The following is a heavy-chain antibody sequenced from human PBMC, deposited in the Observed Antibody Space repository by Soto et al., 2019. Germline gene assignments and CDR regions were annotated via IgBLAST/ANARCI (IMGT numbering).Heavy chain of an antibody. Sequence: GGSLRLSCAASGFTFSSYWMHWVRQAPGKGLVWVSRINSDGSSTSYADSVKGRFTISRDNAKNTLYLQMNSLRAEDTAVYYCASSGDCSSTSCYWPFDYWGQGTLVTVS. CDR3: ASSGDCSSTSCYWPFDY. V-gene: IGHV3-74*01. D-gene: IGHD2-2*01. CDR2: INSDGSST. J-gene: IGHJ4*02. CDR1: GFTFSSYW.